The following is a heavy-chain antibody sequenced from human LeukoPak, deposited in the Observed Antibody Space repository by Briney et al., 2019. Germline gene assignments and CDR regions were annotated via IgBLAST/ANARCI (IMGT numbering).Heavy chain of an antibody. CDR3: ARLSGRVVCSAGSCYIDS. CDR2: IYPGDSDT. J-gene: IGHJ4*02. D-gene: IGHD2-15*01. V-gene: IGHV5-51*01. CDR1: GYRFTSDW. Sequence: GESLKISCKGSGYRFTSDWVGWVRQMPGKGLEWMGIIYPGDSDTRYSPSFQGQVTISADKSVNTAYLQWSSLKASDTAMYYCARLSGRVVCSAGSCYIDSWGQGTLVTVSS.